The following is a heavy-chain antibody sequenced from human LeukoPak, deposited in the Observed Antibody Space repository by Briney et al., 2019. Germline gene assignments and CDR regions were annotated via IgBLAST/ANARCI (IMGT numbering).Heavy chain of an antibody. D-gene: IGHD3-22*01. CDR1: GGSIGSSSYY. CDR3: AKISGYYPFDY. Sequence: SETLSLTCTVSGGSIGSSSYYWGWIRQPPGKGLEWIGSIYYSGSTYYNPSLKSRVTISVDTSKNQFSLKLSSVTAADTAVYYCAKISGYYPFDYWGQGTLVTVSS. CDR2: IYYSGST. V-gene: IGHV4-39*07. J-gene: IGHJ4*02.